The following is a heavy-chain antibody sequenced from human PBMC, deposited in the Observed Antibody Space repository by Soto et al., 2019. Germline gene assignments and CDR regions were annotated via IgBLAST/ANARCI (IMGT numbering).Heavy chain of an antibody. J-gene: IGHJ4*02. D-gene: IGHD3-22*01. V-gene: IGHV1-18*01. CDR1: GYTFTSYA. CDR3: ARDRLRGYDSSGFYS. CDR2: INPSDGNR. Sequence: ASVKVSCKASGYTFTSYAMQWVRQAPGQGLEWMGWINPSDGNRNFAQKFEDRVNITTATSTNTVFLELRSLKSDDTAIYYCARDRLRGYDSSGFYSWGQGTMVTVSS.